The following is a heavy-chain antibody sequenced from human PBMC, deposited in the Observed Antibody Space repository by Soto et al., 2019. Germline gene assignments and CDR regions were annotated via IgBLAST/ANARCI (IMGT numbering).Heavy chain of an antibody. CDR3: ARDRSDFWSGYYKNWFDP. V-gene: IGHV4-31*03. Sequence: PSETLSLTCTVSGGSISSGCYYWSWIRQHPGKGLEWIGYIYYSGSTYYNPSLKSRVTISVDTSKNQFSLKLSSVTAADTAVYYCARDRSDFWSGYYKNWFDPWGQGTLVTVSS. J-gene: IGHJ5*02. D-gene: IGHD3-3*01. CDR1: GGSISSGCYY. CDR2: IYYSGST.